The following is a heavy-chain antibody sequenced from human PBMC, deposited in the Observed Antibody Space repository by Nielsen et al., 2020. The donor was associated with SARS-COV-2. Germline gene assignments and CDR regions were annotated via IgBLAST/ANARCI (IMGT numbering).Heavy chain of an antibody. CDR3: ARDLTYYYGSGDPDY. Sequence: GESLKISCAASGFTFSSYWMSWVRQAPGKGLEWVANIKHDGSEKYYADSVKGRFTISRDNSKNTLYLQMNSLRAEDTAVYYCARDLTYYYGSGDPDYWGQGTLVTVSS. CDR2: IKHDGSEK. D-gene: IGHD3-10*01. CDR1: GFTFSSYW. J-gene: IGHJ4*02. V-gene: IGHV3-7*01.